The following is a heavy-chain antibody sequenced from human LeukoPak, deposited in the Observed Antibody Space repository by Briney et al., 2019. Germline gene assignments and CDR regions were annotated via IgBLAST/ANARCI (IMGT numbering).Heavy chain of an antibody. CDR2: IYTSGST. D-gene: IGHD4-17*01. Sequence: SETLSLTCTVSGGSISSYYWSWSRQPAGKGLEWIGRIYTSGSTNYNPSLKSRVTMSVDTSKNQFSLELSSVTAADTAVYYCAREAIEFYGDYRFDYWGQGTLVTVSS. J-gene: IGHJ4*02. CDR3: AREAIEFYGDYRFDY. V-gene: IGHV4-4*07. CDR1: GGSISSYY.